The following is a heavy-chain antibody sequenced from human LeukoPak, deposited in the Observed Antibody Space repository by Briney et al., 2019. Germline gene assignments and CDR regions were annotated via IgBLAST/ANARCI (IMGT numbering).Heavy chain of an antibody. J-gene: IGHJ4*02. D-gene: IGHD3-16*01. V-gene: IGHV3-23*01. Sequence: GGSLRLSCAASGFTFSSYAMSWVRQAPGKGLEWFSAITNSGGTTYYADSVKGRFTISRDNSKNTLYLQMNRLRAEDTAVYYCAKDPPHVSWLFDYWGQGTLVTVSS. CDR1: GFTFSSYA. CDR3: AKDPPHVSWLFDY. CDR2: ITNSGGTT.